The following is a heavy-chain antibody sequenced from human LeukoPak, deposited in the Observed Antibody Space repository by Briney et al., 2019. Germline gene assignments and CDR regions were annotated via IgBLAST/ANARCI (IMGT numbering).Heavy chain of an antibody. J-gene: IGHJ6*02. V-gene: IGHV4-34*01. CDR1: GGSFSGYY. Sequence: SETLSLTCAVYGGSFSGYYWSWIRQPPGKGLEWIGEINYSGSTNYNPSLKSRVTISVDTSKNQFSLKLSSVTAADTAVYYCARAHLGITIFGVVNPYGMDVWGQGTTVTVSS. D-gene: IGHD3-3*01. CDR2: INYSGST. CDR3: ARAHLGITIFGVVNPYGMDV.